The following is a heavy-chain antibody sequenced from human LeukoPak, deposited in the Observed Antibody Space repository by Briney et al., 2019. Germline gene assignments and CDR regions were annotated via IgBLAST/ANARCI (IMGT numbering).Heavy chain of an antibody. J-gene: IGHJ4*02. D-gene: IGHD5-18*01. CDR3: ARDRVGYSNYFDY. V-gene: IGHV4-59*12. Sequence: SETLSLTCTISGDSITNYYWSWIRQSPGKGLEWIGYIYYTGKSSYNPSLRSRVTISPDTSKNQFSLKLSSVTAADTAVYYCARDRVGYSNYFDYWGQGTLVTVSS. CDR1: GDSITNYY. CDR2: IYYTGKS.